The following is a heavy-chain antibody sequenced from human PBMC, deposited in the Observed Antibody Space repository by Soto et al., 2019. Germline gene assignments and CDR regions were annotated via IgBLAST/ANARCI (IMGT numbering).Heavy chain of an antibody. CDR2: INPGADVS. V-gene: IGHV3-23*01. D-gene: IGHD1-20*01. CDR3: VRRAITATTKWGAFDV. J-gene: IGHJ3*01. Sequence: PVGSLRLSCAASGFTFSSFVMNWVRQAPGKGLEWVSTINPGADVSHYTDSVKGRFTISRDNSRRTLHLQMDSLRVEDAAVYFCVRRAITATTKWGAFDVWGQGTAVTVSS. CDR1: GFTFSSFV.